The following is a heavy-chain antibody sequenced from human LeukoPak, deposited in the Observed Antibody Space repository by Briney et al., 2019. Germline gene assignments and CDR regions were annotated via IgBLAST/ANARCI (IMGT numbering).Heavy chain of an antibody. D-gene: IGHD3-22*01. CDR1: GYSFTSYW. J-gene: IGHJ1*01. V-gene: IGHV5-51*01. CDR3: ARSIDSSGYHGYFQH. Sequence: GESLKISCKGSGYSFTSYWIGWVRQMPGKGLEWMGIIYPGDSDTRYSPSFQGQVTISADKSISTAYLQWSSLKASDTAMYYCARSIDSSGYHGYFQHWGQGTLVTVSS. CDR2: IYPGDSDT.